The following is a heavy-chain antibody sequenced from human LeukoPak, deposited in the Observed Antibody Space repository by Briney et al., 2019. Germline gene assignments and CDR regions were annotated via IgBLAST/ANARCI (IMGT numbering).Heavy chain of an antibody. CDR3: ARVYYYDSSGYQDAFDI. CDR2: IYYSGST. V-gene: IGHV4-61*05. D-gene: IGHD3-22*01. J-gene: IGHJ3*02. Sequence: SETLSLTCTVSGGSISSSYYYWGWIRQPPGKGLEWIGYIYYSGSTNYNPSLKSRVTISVDTSKNQFSLKLSSVTAADTAVYYCARVYYYDSSGYQDAFDIWGQGTMVTVSS. CDR1: GGSISSSYYY.